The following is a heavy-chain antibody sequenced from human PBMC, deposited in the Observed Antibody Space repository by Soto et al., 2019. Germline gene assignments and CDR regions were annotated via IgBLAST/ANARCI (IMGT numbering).Heavy chain of an antibody. V-gene: IGHV3-74*01. CDR2: IKSDGSTT. D-gene: IGHD4-17*01. CDR1: GFTFSSYW. Sequence: GGSLRLSCVASGFTFSSYWMHWVRQAPGKGLVWVSRIKSDGSTTSHADSVQGRFSISRDNAKNTLYLQMNSLRAEDTAMYFCAREMTTVTTTDYWGQGTLVTVSS. CDR3: AREMTTVTTTDY. J-gene: IGHJ4*02.